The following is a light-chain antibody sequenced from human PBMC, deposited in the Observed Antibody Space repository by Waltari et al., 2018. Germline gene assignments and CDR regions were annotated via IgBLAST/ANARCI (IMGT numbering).Light chain of an antibody. CDR1: QRVLYTSNNKNY. Sequence: DIVMTQSPDSLAVSLGERATINCKASQRVLYTSNNKNYLAWYQQKPGQPPKLLIYWASTRVSGVPDRFSGSGSGTDFTLTISSLQAEDVAVYHCQQYHSSPSFGQGTRLEIK. V-gene: IGKV4-1*01. CDR3: QQYHSSPS. J-gene: IGKJ5*01. CDR2: WAS.